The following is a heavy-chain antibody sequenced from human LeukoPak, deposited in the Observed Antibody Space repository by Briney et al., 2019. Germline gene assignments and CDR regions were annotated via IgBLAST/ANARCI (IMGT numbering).Heavy chain of an antibody. J-gene: IGHJ5*02. D-gene: IGHD5-24*01. CDR2: IIPIFGTA. V-gene: IGHV1-69*13. Sequence: SVKVSCKASGGTFSSYAISWVRQAPGQGLEWMGGIIPIFGTANYAQKFQGRVTITADESTGTAYMELSSLRSEDTAVYYCARGGRDGYNWFDPWGQGTLVTVSS. CDR3: ARGGRDGYNWFDP. CDR1: GGTFSSYA.